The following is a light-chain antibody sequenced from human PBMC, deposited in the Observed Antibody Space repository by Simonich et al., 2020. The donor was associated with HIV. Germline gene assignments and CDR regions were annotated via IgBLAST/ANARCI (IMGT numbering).Light chain of an antibody. Sequence: SYELTQPPSVSVSPGQTARITCSGDALPKKYAYWYQQKPGQAPVLVIYRDRERPSEIPERFSGSSSGTTVTLTISGVQAEDEADYYCQSADSSGTYWVFGGGTKLTVL. CDR3: QSADSSGTYWV. V-gene: IGLV3-25*03. CDR1: ALPKKY. J-gene: IGLJ3*02. CDR2: RDR.